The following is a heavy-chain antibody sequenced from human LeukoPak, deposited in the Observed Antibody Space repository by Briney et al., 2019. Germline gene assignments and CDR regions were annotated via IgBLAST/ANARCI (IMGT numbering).Heavy chain of an antibody. CDR2: INAGNGNT. D-gene: IGHD6-13*01. Sequence: ASVKVSCKASGYTFTSYYMHWVRQAPGQRLEWMGWINAGNGNTKYSQKFQGRVTITRDTSASTAYMELSSLRSEDTAVYYCARGLSSWYGDYWGQGTLVTVSS. V-gene: IGHV1-3*01. CDR1: GYTFTSYY. CDR3: ARGLSSWYGDY. J-gene: IGHJ4*02.